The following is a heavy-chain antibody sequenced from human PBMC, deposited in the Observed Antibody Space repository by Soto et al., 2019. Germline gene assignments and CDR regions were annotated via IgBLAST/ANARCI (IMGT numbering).Heavy chain of an antibody. CDR2: IYYSGST. Sequence: QVQLQESGPGLVKPSQTLSLTCTVSGGSISSGAYYWSWIRQPPGKGLEWIGYIYYSGSTYYNPSLQSRVTISLDTSKNQFSLKLSSVTAADTAVYYCARRDYYYCYYGMDVWGQGTTVTVSS. J-gene: IGHJ6*02. CDR3: ARRDYYYCYYGMDV. V-gene: IGHV4-30-4*01. CDR1: GGSISSGAYY.